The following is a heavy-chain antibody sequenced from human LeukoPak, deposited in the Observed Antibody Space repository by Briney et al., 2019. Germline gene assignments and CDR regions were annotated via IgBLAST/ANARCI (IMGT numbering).Heavy chain of an antibody. V-gene: IGHV3-30*02. CDR2: IRYDGSNK. D-gene: IGHD2-2*01. CDR3: AKVSSDIVVVPAASSFDY. Sequence: PGGSLRLSCAASGFTFSSYGMHWVRQAPGKGLEWVAFIRYDGSNKYYADSVKGRFTISRDNSKNTLYLQMNSLRAEDTAVYYCAKVSSDIVVVPAASSFDYWGQGTLVTVSS. CDR1: GFTFSSYG. J-gene: IGHJ4*02.